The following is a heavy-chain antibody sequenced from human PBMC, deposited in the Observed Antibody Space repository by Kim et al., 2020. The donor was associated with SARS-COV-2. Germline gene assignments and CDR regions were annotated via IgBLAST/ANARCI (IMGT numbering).Heavy chain of an antibody. CDR1: GFTVSSNY. J-gene: IGHJ6*02. CDR2: IYSGGST. Sequence: GGSLRLSCAASGFTVSSNYMSWVRQAPGKGLEWVSVIYSGGSTYYADSVKGRFTISRDNSKNTLYLQMNSLRAEDTAVYYCARDSAFRVRGLHLGELSRSSFKHYYYYGMDVWGQGTTVTVSS. CDR3: ARDSAFRVRGLHLGELSRSSFKHYYYYGMDV. V-gene: IGHV3-53*01. D-gene: IGHD3-16*02.